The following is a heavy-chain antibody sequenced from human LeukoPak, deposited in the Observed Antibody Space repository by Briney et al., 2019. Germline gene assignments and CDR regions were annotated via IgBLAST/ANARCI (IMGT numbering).Heavy chain of an antibody. D-gene: IGHD6-13*01. Sequence: ASVRVSCKASGYTFTSYDINWVRQATGQGLEWMGWMNPNSGNTGYAQKFQGRVTITRNTSISTAYMELSSLRSEDTAVYYCARGHAPSSSPDYWGRGTLVTVSS. CDR3: ARGHAPSSSPDY. CDR1: GYTFTSYD. J-gene: IGHJ4*02. V-gene: IGHV1-8*03. CDR2: MNPNSGNT.